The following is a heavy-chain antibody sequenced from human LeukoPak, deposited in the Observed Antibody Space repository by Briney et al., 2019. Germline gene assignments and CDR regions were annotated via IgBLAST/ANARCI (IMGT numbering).Heavy chain of an antibody. D-gene: IGHD3-10*01. CDR2: ISWNRGYI. Sequence: GGSLRLSCAASGFTFEDYAMHWVRDAPGKGLEWVSGISWNRGYIHYADSVKGRFTISRDNAENSLYLQMNSLRAEDTALYYSVKDLDYGSGSYFDYWGQGTLVTVSS. J-gene: IGHJ4*02. CDR1: GFTFEDYA. CDR3: VKDLDYGSGSYFDY. V-gene: IGHV3-9*01.